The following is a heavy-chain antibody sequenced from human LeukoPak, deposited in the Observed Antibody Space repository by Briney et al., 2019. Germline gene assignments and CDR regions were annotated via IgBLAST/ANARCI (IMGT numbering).Heavy chain of an antibody. CDR1: GYTLTELS. J-gene: IGHJ6*02. Sequence: ASVKVSCKVSGYTLTELSMHWVRQAPGKGLEWMGGFDPEDGETIYAQKFQGRVTMTEDTSTDTVYMELSSLRSEDTAVYYCATNSVVPAASYYYYYGMDVWGQGTTVTVSS. CDR3: ATNSVVPAASYYYYYGMDV. V-gene: IGHV1-24*01. D-gene: IGHD2-2*01. CDR2: FDPEDGET.